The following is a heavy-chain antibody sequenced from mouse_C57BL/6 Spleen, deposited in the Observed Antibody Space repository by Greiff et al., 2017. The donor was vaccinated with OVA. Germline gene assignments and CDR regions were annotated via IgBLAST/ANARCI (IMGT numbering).Heavy chain of an antibody. D-gene: IGHD1-1*01. J-gene: IGHJ4*01. CDR2: INPSSGYT. V-gene: IGHV1-7*01. CDR1: GYTFTSYW. CDR3: AAYYYGSSYAMDY. Sequence: QVHVKQSGAELAKPGASVKLSCKASGYTFTSYWMHWVKQRPGQGLEWIGYINPSSGYTKYNQKFKDKATLTADKSSSTAYMQLSSLTYEDSAVYYCAAYYYGSSYAMDYWGQGTSVTVSS.